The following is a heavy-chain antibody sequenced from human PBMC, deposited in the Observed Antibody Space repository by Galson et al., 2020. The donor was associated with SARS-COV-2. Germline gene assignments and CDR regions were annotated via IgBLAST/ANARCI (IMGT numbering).Heavy chain of an antibody. J-gene: IGHJ4*02. CDR3: ARQPLGNCSVGSCAQVDY. CDR2: IYPGDSDT. Sequence: GESLKISCKGSGYSFTSYWIGWVRQMPGKGLEWMGIIYPGDSDTRYSPSFQGQVTISADKSINTAYLQWSSLKASDTAMYYCARQPLGNCSVGSCAQVDYWGQGTLVTVSS. V-gene: IGHV5-51*01. D-gene: IGHD2-15*01. CDR1: GYSFTSYW.